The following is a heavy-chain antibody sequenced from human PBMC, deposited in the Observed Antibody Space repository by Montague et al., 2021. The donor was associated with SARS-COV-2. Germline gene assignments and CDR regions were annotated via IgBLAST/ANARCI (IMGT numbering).Heavy chain of an antibody. J-gene: IGHJ4*02. D-gene: IGHD3-3*01. V-gene: IGHV4-38-2*02. Sequence: SETRSLTCSVSGFSISSGYYWGWIRQTPGKGLEWIGSRYQNGATYYSPSLKRPVTILLDTSKNQFSLSLTSVTAADTAVYYCARSGVGIFDFSYSDSWGQGSLVIVSS. CDR1: GFSISSGYY. CDR2: RYQNGAT. CDR3: ARSGVGIFDFSYSDS.